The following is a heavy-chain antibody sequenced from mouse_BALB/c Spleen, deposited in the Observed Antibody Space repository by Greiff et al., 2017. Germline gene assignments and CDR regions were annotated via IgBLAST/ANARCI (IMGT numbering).Heavy chain of an antibody. CDR2: INPGSGGT. V-gene: IGHV1-54*01. Sequence: QVQLQQSGAELVRPGTSVKVSCKASGYAFTNYLIEWVKQRPGQGLEWIGVINPGSGGTNYNEKFKGKATLTADKSSSTAYMQLSSLTSDDSAVYFCARSTIYYGNYYYAMDYWGQGTSVTVSS. J-gene: IGHJ4*01. D-gene: IGHD2-1*01. CDR1: GYAFTNYL. CDR3: ARSTIYYGNYYYAMDY.